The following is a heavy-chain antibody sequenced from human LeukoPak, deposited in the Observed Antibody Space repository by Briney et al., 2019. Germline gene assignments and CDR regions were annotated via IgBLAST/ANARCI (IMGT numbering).Heavy chain of an antibody. CDR1: GGSISSYY. CDR2: ISYSGST. CDR3: ARHGQDCSSTSCYKAGAFDI. J-gene: IGHJ3*02. D-gene: IGHD2-2*02. V-gene: IGHV4-59*01. Sequence: PSETLSLTCTVSGGSISSYYWSWLRQPPGKGLGWIGYISYSGSTNYNPSLKSRVTISADTSKNQFSLKLSSVTAADTAVYYCARHGQDCSSTSCYKAGAFDIWGQGTMVTVSS.